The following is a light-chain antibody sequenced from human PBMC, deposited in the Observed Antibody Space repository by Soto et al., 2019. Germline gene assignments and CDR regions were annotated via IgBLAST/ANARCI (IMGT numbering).Light chain of an antibody. V-gene: IGLV2-14*01. CDR2: DVS. J-gene: IGLJ2*01. CDR3: TSFTTTTTVVV. Sequence: QLVLTQPASVSGSPGQSITISCIGSSSDFGAYNSVSWYQQHPGKAPKLVIYDVSHRPSGVSDRFSGSKSGNTASLTISRLQAEDEADYYCTSFTTTTTVVVFGGGTKLTVL. CDR1: SSDFGAYNS.